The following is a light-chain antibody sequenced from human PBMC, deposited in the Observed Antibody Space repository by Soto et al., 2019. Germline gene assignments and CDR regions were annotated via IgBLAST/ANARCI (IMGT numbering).Light chain of an antibody. CDR3: QQSYSTPPP. J-gene: IGKJ5*01. Sequence: DIQMTQSPSSLSASVGDRVTITCRASQSISSYLKWYQQKPGKAHKLLIYAASSLQSGVPSRFSGSGSGTDFTLTIICLQPEYFATYYGQQSYSTPPPFGQGTRLEIK. V-gene: IGKV1-39*01. CDR2: AAS. CDR1: QSISSY.